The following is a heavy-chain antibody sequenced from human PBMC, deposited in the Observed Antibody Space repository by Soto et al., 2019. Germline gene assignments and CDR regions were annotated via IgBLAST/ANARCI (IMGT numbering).Heavy chain of an antibody. Sequence: EVQLVESGGGLVQPGGSLRLSCAASGFSFSSYWMTWVHQAPGKGLEWVANISPDGSDKYYMDSVKGRFTISRDHVKNSLYLQVNSLRVDDTALYYCARARIDLWGRGTLVTVSS. CDR1: GFSFSSYW. J-gene: IGHJ2*01. CDR2: ISPDGSDK. CDR3: ARARIDL. V-gene: IGHV3-7*01.